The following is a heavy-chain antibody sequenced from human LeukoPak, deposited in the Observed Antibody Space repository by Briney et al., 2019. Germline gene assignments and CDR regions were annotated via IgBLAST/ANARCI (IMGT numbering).Heavy chain of an antibody. J-gene: IGHJ4*02. CDR1: GFTFDDYA. D-gene: IGHD3-22*01. Sequence: GGSLRLSCAASGFTFDDYAMHWVRQAPGKGLEWVPGISWNSGSIGYADSVKGRFTISRDNAKNSLYLQMNSLRAEDMALYYCAKVAYDSSGDTLGYFDYWGQGTLVTVSS. V-gene: IGHV3-9*03. CDR2: ISWNSGSI. CDR3: AKVAYDSSGDTLGYFDY.